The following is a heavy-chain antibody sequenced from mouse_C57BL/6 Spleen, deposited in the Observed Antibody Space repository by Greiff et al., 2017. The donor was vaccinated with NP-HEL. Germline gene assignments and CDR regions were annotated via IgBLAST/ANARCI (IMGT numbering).Heavy chain of an antibody. V-gene: IGHV1-62-2*01. CDR3: ARHEGYDYDGRGYFDY. Sequence: VKLMESGAELVKPGASVKLSCKASGYTFTEYTIHWVKQRSGQGLEWIGWFYPGSGSIKYNEKFKDKATLTADKSSSTVYMELSRLTSEDSAVYFCARHEGYDYDGRGYFDYWGQGTTLTVSS. J-gene: IGHJ2*01. D-gene: IGHD2-4*01. CDR1: GYTFTEYT. CDR2: FYPGSGSI.